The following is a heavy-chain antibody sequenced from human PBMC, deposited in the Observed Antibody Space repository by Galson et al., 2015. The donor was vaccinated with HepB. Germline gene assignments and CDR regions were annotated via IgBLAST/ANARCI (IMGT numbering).Heavy chain of an antibody. Sequence: SLRLSCAASGFTFSSYAMSWVRQAPGKGLEWVSAISGSGGSTYYADSVKGRFTISRDNSKNTLYLQMNSLRAEDTAVYYCAKVSVVSPAATTSGPGNYYYYGMDVWGQGTTVTVSS. J-gene: IGHJ6*02. CDR2: ISGSGGST. CDR3: AKVSVVSPAATTSGPGNYYYYGMDV. V-gene: IGHV3-23*01. D-gene: IGHD2-2*01. CDR1: GFTFSSYA.